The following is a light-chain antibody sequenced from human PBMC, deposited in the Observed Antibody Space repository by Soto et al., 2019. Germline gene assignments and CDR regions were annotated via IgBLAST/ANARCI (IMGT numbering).Light chain of an antibody. CDR2: EVS. Sequence: QSVLTQPHSASGSPGQSVTISCTGTSSDVGGYNFVSWYQHLPGKAPKLMIYEVSKRPSGVPDRFSGSKSGNTASLTVSGLQAEDEADYYCSSYAGSNNLYVFGTGTKVTVL. CDR1: SSDVGGYNF. J-gene: IGLJ1*01. V-gene: IGLV2-8*01. CDR3: SSYAGSNNLYV.